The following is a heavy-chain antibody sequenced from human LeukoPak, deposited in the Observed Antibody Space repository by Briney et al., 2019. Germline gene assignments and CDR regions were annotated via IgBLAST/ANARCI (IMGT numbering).Heavy chain of an antibody. D-gene: IGHD6-19*01. CDR3: AREDEFGIAVAGRLNWFDP. Sequence: ASEKVSCKASGYTFTSYGISWVRQAPGQGLEWMGWISAYNGNTNYAQKLQGRVTMTTDTSTSTAYMELRSLRSDDTAVYYCAREDEFGIAVAGRLNWFDPWGQGTLVTVSS. J-gene: IGHJ5*02. CDR1: GYTFTSYG. CDR2: ISAYNGNT. V-gene: IGHV1-18*01.